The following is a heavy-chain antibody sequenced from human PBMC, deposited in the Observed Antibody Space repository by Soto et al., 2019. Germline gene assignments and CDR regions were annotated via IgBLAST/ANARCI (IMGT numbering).Heavy chain of an antibody. V-gene: IGHV3-33*01. CDR2: IWYDGSNK. D-gene: IGHD6-13*01. Sequence: GGSLRLSCAASGFTFSSYGMHWVRQAPGKGLEWVAVIWYDGSNKYYADSVKGRFTISRDNSKNTLYLQMNSLRAEDTAVYYCARAGRVAAAGTRAWYFDYWGQGTLVTVSS. CDR3: ARAGRVAAAGTRAWYFDY. J-gene: IGHJ4*02. CDR1: GFTFSSYG.